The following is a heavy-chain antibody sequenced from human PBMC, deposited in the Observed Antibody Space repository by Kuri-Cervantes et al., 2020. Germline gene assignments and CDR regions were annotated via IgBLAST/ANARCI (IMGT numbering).Heavy chain of an antibody. CDR1: GFAFSSYA. D-gene: IGHD1-26*01. J-gene: IGHJ4*02. V-gene: IGHV3-30*18. CDR3: AKLQRPLFFVGMVDY. CDR2: ISYDGSNK. Sequence: GGSLRLSCAASGFAFSSYAMSWVRQAPGKGLEWVAVISYDGSNKYYADSVKGRFTISRDNSKNTLYLQMNSLRAEDTAVYYCAKLQRPLFFVGMVDYWGQGTLVTVSS.